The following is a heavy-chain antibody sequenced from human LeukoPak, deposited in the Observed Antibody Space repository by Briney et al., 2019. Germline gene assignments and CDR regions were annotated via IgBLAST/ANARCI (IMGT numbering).Heavy chain of an antibody. D-gene: IGHD4-11*01. Sequence: KPGGSLRLSCTASGFTFSNAWMSWVRQAPGKGLEWVGRIKSQFDGGTTDYIAPVKDRFTISRDDSKDRLYLQMNSLKTEDTAVYFCTTDLTTGGYFDYWGRETLVTVSP. CDR2: IKSQFDGGTT. J-gene: IGHJ4*02. CDR1: GFTFSNAW. CDR3: TTDLTTGGYFDY. V-gene: IGHV3-15*01.